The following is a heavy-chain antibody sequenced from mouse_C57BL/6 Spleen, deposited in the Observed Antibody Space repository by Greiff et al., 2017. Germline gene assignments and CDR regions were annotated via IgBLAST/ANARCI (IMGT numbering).Heavy chain of an antibody. CDR1: GYTFTEYT. Sequence: VKLQESGAELVKPGASVKLSCKASGYTFTEYTIHWVKQRSGQGLEWIGWFYPGSGSIKYNEKFKDKATLTADKSSSTVYMELSRLTSEDSAVYFCARPADYYDYDGAWFAYWGQGTLVTVSA. CDR2: FYPGSGSI. CDR3: ARPADYYDYDGAWFAY. J-gene: IGHJ3*01. D-gene: IGHD2-4*01. V-gene: IGHV1-62-2*01.